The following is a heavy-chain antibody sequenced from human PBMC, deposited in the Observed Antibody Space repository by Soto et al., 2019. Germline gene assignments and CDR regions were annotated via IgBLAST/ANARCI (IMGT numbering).Heavy chain of an antibody. D-gene: IGHD1-1*01. V-gene: IGHV3-21*01. CDR3: ARETGYYRWNDGLMDV. Sequence: EVQLVESGGGLVKPGGSLRLSCAASGFTFSTYTMNWVRQAQGKGLEWISSISSTSSYIYYTDSVTGRFTISRDNAKNSLHLQMNSLGAGDTAVYYCARETGYYRWNDGLMDVWGQGTTVTVSS. CDR2: ISSTSSYI. CDR1: GFTFSTYT. J-gene: IGHJ6*02.